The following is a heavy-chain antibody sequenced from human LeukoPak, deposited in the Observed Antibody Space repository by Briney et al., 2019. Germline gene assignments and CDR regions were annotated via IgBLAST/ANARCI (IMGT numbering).Heavy chain of an antibody. D-gene: IGHD6-19*01. V-gene: IGHV3-21*01. J-gene: IGHJ4*02. CDR2: ISSCSSYI. Sequence: GGSLRLSCAASGFTFSSYSMNWVRQAPGKGLEWVSSISSCSSYIYYADSVKGRFTISRDNAKNSLYLQMNSLRAEDTAVYYCARDFARSSGWSIRGQGTLVTVSS. CDR1: GFTFSSYS. CDR3: ARDFARSSGWSI.